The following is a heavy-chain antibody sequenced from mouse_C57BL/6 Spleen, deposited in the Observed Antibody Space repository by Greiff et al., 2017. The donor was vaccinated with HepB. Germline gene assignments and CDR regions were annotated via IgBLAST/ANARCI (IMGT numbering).Heavy chain of an antibody. CDR1: GYTFTDYY. D-gene: IGHD3-2*02. J-gene: IGHJ4*01. V-gene: IGHV1-75*01. Sequence: VQLQQSGPELVKPGASVKISCKASGYTFTDYYINWVKQRPGQGLEWIGWIFPGSGSTYYNEKFKGKATLTVDKSSSTAYMLLSSLTSEDSAVYCCARRGSSGPLAMDYWGQGTSVTVSS. CDR3: ARRGSSGPLAMDY. CDR2: IFPGSGST.